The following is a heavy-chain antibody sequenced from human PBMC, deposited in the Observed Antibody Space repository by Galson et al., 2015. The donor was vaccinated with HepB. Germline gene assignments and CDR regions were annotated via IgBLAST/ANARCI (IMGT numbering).Heavy chain of an antibody. CDR2: INTNTGNP. CDR3: ARDRDPHYLSWFDP. J-gene: IGHJ5*02. CDR1: GYTFTSYA. D-gene: IGHD1-26*01. V-gene: IGHV7-4-1*02. Sequence: SVKVSCKASGYTFTSYAMNWVRQAPGQGLEWMGWINTNTGNPTYAQGFTGRFVFSLDTSVSTAYLQISSLKAEDTAVYYCARDRDPHYLSWFDPWGQGTLAAVSS.